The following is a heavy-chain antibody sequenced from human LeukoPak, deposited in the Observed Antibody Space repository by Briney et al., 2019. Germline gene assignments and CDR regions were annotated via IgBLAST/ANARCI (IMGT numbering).Heavy chain of an antibody. CDR2: IYTSGST. V-gene: IGHV4-61*02. J-gene: IGHJ3*02. Sequence: SETLSLTCTVSGGSISSGSYYWSWIRQPAGKGLEWIGRIYTSGSTNYNPSLKSRVTISVDTSKNQFSLQLSSVTAADTAVYYCARGDVGAFDIWGQGTMVTVSS. D-gene: IGHD1-26*01. CDR3: ARGDVGAFDI. CDR1: GGSISSGSYY.